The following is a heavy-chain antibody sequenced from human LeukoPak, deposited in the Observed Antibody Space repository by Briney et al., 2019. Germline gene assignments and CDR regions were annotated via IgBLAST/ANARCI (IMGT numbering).Heavy chain of an antibody. CDR1: GFPFSSYW. D-gene: IGHD2-2*01. CDR2: IKQDGSKK. J-gene: IGHJ4*02. CDR3: TRDSSTRGDY. V-gene: IGHV3-7*01. Sequence: GGSLRLSCVASGFPFSSYWMTWVRQAPGKGLEWVANIKQDGSKKSYVDSVKGRFTISRDNAKNSLYLQMNSLRAEDTAVYYCTRDSSTRGDYWGQGTLVTVSS.